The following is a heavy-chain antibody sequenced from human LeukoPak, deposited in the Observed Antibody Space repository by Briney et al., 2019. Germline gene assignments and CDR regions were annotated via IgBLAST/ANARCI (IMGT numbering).Heavy chain of an antibody. D-gene: IGHD4-17*01. CDR2: ISVGGGST. CDR1: GFTSSSYA. J-gene: IGHJ4*02. V-gene: IGHV3-23*01. CDR3: AKGSAVGTTGGSFDY. Sequence: GGSLRLSCAASGFTSSSYAMSWVRQAPGKGLEWVSAISVGGGSTYYADSVKGGFTISRDNSRNTLYLQMSSLRAEDTAVYYCAKGSAVGTTGGSFDYWGQGTLVTVSS.